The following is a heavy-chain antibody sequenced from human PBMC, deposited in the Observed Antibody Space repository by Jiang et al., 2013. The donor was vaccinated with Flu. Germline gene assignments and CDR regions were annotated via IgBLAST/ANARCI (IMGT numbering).Heavy chain of an antibody. J-gene: IGHJ6*04. CDR3: ARERRDYDSSGYYHFYYGMDV. Sequence: PLETLSLTCSVSGGSISRYYWSWIRQPPGKGLEWIGYIYNSGSTNYNPSLKSRVTISVDTSKNQLSLNLSSVTAADTAVYYCARERRDYDSSGYYHFYYGMDVWGKGTTVTVSS. V-gene: IGHV4-59*01. D-gene: IGHD3-22*01. CDR1: GGSISRYY. CDR2: IYNSGST.